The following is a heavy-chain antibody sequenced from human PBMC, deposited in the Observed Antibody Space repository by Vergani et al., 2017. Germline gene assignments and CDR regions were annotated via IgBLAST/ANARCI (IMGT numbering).Heavy chain of an antibody. Sequence: EVQLVQSGAEVKKPGATMKISCKVSGYTFTDHCMHWVKQAPGKGLEWMGLVDTEDGETIYAEKFKGRVTIAADTSTDTAHLELSSLRSEATAVYYCATPQTVTTGGMEVWGQGTTVIVSS. CDR2: VDTEDGET. D-gene: IGHD4-17*01. CDR3: ATPQTVTTGGMEV. J-gene: IGHJ6*02. V-gene: IGHV1-69-2*01. CDR1: GYTFTDHC.